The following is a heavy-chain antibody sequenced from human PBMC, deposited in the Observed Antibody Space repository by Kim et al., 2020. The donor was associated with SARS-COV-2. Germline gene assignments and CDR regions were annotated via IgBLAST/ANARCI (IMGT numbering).Heavy chain of an antibody. D-gene: IGHD3-16*02. CDR3: AKQGYETSVVTSYLDH. J-gene: IGHJ4*02. CDR2: ILHVGTNK. Sequence: GGSLRLSCAASGFTFTNYGIHWVRQAPGKGLEWVASILHVGTNKYYAESVKGRFTISKDNSKNTLYLQMNSLRGEDTAVYYCAKQGYETSVVTSYLDHRGQGTLVAVYS. V-gene: IGHV3-30*18. CDR1: GFTFTNYG.